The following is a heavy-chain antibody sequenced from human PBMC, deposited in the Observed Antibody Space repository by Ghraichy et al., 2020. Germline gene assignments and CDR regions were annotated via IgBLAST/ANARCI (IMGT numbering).Heavy chain of an antibody. D-gene: IGHD3/OR15-3a*01. J-gene: IGHJ3*01. Sequence: SETLSLTCSVSGASISSRSYSWGWIRQPPGKGLEWIGYMFYSASTYYNPSLKSRVTISVDTSKNQFSLKLNSVTAADRAVYYCARRLGLDNHNAFDVWGQGTMVTVSS. V-gene: IGHV4-39*01. CDR1: GASISSRSYS. CDR2: MFYSAST. CDR3: ARRLGLDNHNAFDV.